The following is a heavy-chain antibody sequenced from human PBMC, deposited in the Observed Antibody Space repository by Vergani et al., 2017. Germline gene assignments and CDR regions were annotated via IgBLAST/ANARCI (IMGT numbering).Heavy chain of an antibody. CDR2: IRNKAYGGTT. Sequence: EVQLVESGGGLVPPGRSLRLSCAASGFSFGDYAMTWVRQAPGKGLEWVAFIRNKAYGGTTEYAASVKGRFTISRDSSKTVYLQMNDLRVEDTAMYFCAKDLSYSTAWPHFDSRGQGTLVTVSS. CDR3: AKDLSYSTAWPHFDS. CDR1: GFSFGDYA. J-gene: IGHJ4*02. D-gene: IGHD4-11*01. V-gene: IGHV3-49*04.